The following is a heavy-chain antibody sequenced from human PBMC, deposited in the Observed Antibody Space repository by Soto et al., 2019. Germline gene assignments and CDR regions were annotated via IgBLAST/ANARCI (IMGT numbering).Heavy chain of an antibody. D-gene: IGHD3-22*01. Sequence: PWWSLRLSCSASVFSFSNYWMSWFRQAPGQALDWVATIKQDESDKYYVDSVKGRFTVSRDNAKNSLYLQMNSLRVDDTDVYYCARGDYFDRRFDYWGQGALVTVSS. CDR3: ARGDYFDRRFDY. CDR1: VFSFSNYW. CDR2: IKQDESDK. J-gene: IGHJ4*02. V-gene: IGHV3-7*03.